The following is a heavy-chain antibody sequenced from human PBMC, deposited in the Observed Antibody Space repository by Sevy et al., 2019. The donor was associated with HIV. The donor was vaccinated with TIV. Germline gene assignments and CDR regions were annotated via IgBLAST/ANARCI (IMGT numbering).Heavy chain of an antibody. D-gene: IGHD3-10*01. Sequence: GGSLRLSCAASGFTVSSNYMSWVRQAPGKGLEWVSVIYSGGSTYYADSAKGRFTISRDNSKNTLYLQMNSLRAEDTAVYYCARGLSGGELGFDYWGQGTLVTVSS. CDR2: IYSGGST. CDR1: GFTVSSNY. J-gene: IGHJ4*02. V-gene: IGHV3-53*01. CDR3: ARGLSGGELGFDY.